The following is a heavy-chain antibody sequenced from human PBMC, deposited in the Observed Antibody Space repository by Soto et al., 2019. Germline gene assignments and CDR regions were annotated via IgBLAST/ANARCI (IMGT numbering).Heavy chain of an antibody. J-gene: IGHJ4*02. V-gene: IGHV4-30-2*01. D-gene: IGHD2-2*01. CDR2: IYHSRST. CDR1: GGSISSGGYS. CDR3: ARGPTIGY. Sequence: PSETLSLTCAVSGGSISSGGYSWSWIRQPPGKGLECIGYIYHSRSTYYNPSLKSRVTISVDRSKNQFSLKLSSVTAADTAVYYCARGPTIGYWGQGTLVTVSS.